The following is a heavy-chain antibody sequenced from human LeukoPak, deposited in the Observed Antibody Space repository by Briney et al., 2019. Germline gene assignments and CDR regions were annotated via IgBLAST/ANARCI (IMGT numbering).Heavy chain of an antibody. D-gene: IGHD3-22*01. CDR1: GYSFTSYW. J-gene: IGHJ5*02. Sequence: GESLRISCKGSGYSFTSYWISWVRQMPGKGLEWMGRIDPSDSYTNYSPSFQGHGTISADKSISTAYLQWSSLKASDTAMYYCARQDSSGYYTNWFDPWGQGTLVTVSS. V-gene: IGHV5-10-1*01. CDR2: IDPSDSYT. CDR3: ARQDSSGYYTNWFDP.